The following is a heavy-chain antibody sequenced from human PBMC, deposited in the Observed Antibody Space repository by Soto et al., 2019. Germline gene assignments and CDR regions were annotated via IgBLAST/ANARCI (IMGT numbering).Heavy chain of an antibody. V-gene: IGHV1-69*05. CDR3: AKNGLSWFDP. D-gene: IGHD3-16*01. CDR2: IIPIFGTA. J-gene: IGHJ5*02. CDR1: GGTFSSYA. Sequence: GASVKVSCKASGGTFSSYAISWVRQAPGQGLEWMGGIIPIFGTADSVKGRFTISRDNSKNTLYLQMNSLRAEDTAVYYCAKNGLSWFDPWGQGTLVTVSS.